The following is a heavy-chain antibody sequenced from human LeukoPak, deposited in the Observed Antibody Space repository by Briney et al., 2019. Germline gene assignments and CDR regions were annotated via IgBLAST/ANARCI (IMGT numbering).Heavy chain of an antibody. J-gene: IGHJ4*02. V-gene: IGHV3-73*01. CDR3: SGQSRGDCRGGSCYSRPY. CDR2: IRSKADNYAT. Sequence: GGSLRLSCAVSGLTFSDSVMHWVRQASGKGLEWVGRIRSKADNYATAYSGSVKGRFTISRDDSKSTAYLLMNSLKTEDTAVYYCSGQSRGDCRGGSCYSRPYWGQGTLVTVSS. D-gene: IGHD2-15*01. CDR1: GLTFSDSV.